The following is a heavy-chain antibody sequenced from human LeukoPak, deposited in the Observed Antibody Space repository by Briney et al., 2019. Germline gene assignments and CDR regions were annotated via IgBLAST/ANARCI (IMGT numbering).Heavy chain of an antibody. CDR2: ISAYNGNT. J-gene: IGHJ4*02. D-gene: IGHD2-15*01. CDR3: ARDRVQVVVVAALDY. CDR1: GYTFTGHY. Sequence: ASVKVSCKASGYTFTGHYIHWVRQAPGQGLEWMGWISAYNGNTNYAQKPQGRVTMTTDTSTSTAYMELRSLRSDDTAVYYCARDRVQVVVVAALDYWGQGTLVTVSS. V-gene: IGHV1-18*04.